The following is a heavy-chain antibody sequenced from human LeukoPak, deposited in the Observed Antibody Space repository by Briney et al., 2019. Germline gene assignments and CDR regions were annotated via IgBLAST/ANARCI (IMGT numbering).Heavy chain of an antibody. CDR1: GFTFSRYW. D-gene: IGHD3-22*01. J-gene: IGHJ4*02. CDR3: ARVISGYDSSGYRDY. CDR2: INSAGSST. V-gene: IGHV3-74*01. Sequence: GGSLRLSCVASGFTFSRYWMHWVRQTPSKGPVWVSRINSAGSSTSYADPVQGRFTISRDNAKNTLYLQMNSLRAEDTAIYYCARVISGYDSSGYRDYWGQGTLVTVSS.